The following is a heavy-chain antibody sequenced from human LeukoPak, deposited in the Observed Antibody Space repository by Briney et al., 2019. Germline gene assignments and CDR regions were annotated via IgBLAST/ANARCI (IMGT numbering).Heavy chain of an antibody. D-gene: IGHD3-22*01. CDR2: IYPGDSDT. J-gene: IGHJ4*02. Sequence: GESLKISCKGSGYSFTSYWIGWVRQMPGKGLEWMGIIYPGDSDTRYSPSFQGQVTISADKSISTAYLQWSSLKASDTTMYYCASAYYYDSSGYSSLYFDYWGQGTLVTVSS. CDR3: ASAYYYDSSGYSSLYFDY. CDR1: GYSFTSYW. V-gene: IGHV5-51*01.